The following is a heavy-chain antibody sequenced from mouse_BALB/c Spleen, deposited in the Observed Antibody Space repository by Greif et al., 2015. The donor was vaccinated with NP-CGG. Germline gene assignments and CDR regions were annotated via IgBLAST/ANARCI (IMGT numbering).Heavy chain of an antibody. Sequence: QVQLQQSGPGLVQPSQSLSITCTVSGFSLTSYGVHWVRQSPGKGLEWLGVIWSGGSTDYNAAFISRLSISKDNSKSQAFFKMNSLQANDTAIYYCGPYDYDPYYAMDYWGQGTSVTVSS. CDR2: IWSGGST. V-gene: IGHV2-2*02. CDR1: GFSLTSYG. D-gene: IGHD2-4*01. CDR3: GPYDYDPYYAMDY. J-gene: IGHJ4*01.